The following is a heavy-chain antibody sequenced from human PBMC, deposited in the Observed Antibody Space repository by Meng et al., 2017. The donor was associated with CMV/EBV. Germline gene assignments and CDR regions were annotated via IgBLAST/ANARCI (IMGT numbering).Heavy chain of an antibody. V-gene: IGHV3-48*03. J-gene: IGHJ3*02. CDR1: GFTFSSYE. CDR3: AREIAREALRFLEWPDAFDI. D-gene: IGHD3-3*01. Sequence: GGSLRLSCAASGFTFSSYEMNWVRQAPGKGLEWVSYISSSGSTIYYADSVKGRFTISRDNAKNSLYLQMNSLRAEDTAVYYCAREIAREALRFLEWPDAFDIWGQGTMVTVSS. CDR2: ISSSGSTI.